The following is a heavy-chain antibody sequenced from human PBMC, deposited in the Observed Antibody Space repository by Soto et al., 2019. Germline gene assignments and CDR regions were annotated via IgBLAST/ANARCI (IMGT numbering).Heavy chain of an antibody. V-gene: IGHV5-51*01. J-gene: IGHJ6*02. CDR3: ARHRRGGSGSYYPRSYYGMDV. Sequence: GESLKISGKGSGYSFTSYWIGWVRQMPGKGLEGMGIIYPGDSDTRYSPSFQGQVTISADNSISTAYLQWSSLKASDTAMYYCARHRRGGSGSYYPRSYYGMDVWGQGTTVTVSS. D-gene: IGHD3-10*01. CDR2: IYPGDSDT. CDR1: GYSFTSYW.